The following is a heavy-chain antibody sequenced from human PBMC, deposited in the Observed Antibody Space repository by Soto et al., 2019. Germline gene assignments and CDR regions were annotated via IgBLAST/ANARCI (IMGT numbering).Heavy chain of an antibody. CDR3: AREARIAAAGRGWFDP. CDR2: INHSGST. D-gene: IGHD6-13*01. V-gene: IGHV4-34*01. CDR1: GGSFSGYY. J-gene: IGHJ5*02. Sequence: TLSLTCAVYGGSFSGYYWSWIRQPPGKGLEWIGEINHSGSTNYNPSLKSRVTISVDTSKNQFSLKLSSVTAADTAVYYCAREARIAAAGRGWFDPWGQGTLVTVSS.